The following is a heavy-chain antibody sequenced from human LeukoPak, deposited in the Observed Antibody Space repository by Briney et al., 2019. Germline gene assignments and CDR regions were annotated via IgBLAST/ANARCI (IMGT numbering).Heavy chain of an antibody. CDR1: GYTFTGYY. V-gene: IGHV1-2*02. CDR3: ARDQIQKLRHFDY. Sequence: ASVKVSCKASGYTFTGYYMHWVRQAPGQGLEWMGWINPNSGGTNYAQRFQGRVTMTRDTSISTAYMELSRLGSDDTAVYYCARDQIQKLRHFDYWGQGTLVTVSS. CDR2: INPNSGGT. J-gene: IGHJ4*02. D-gene: IGHD6-6*01.